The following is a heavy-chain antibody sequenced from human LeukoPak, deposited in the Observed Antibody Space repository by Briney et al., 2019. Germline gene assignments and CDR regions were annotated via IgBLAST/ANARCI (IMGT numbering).Heavy chain of an antibody. CDR2: INADGSSA. J-gene: IGHJ4*02. Sequence: GGSLRLSCAASGFTLSNYWMHWVRQAPGKGLVWVSRINADGSSASYADSVKGRFTISRDNAKNTLYLQMNSLRAEDTAVYYCAKGSKWELLGGFDYWGQGALVTVSS. V-gene: IGHV3-74*01. CDR3: AKGSKWELLGGFDY. D-gene: IGHD1-26*01. CDR1: GFTLSNYW.